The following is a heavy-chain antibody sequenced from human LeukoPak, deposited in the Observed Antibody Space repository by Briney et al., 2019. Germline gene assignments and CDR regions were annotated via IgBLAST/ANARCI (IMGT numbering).Heavy chain of an antibody. V-gene: IGHV3-48*03. D-gene: IGHD3-10*01. J-gene: IGHJ6*04. CDR3: ASGFGELPLYYYYGMDV. CDR2: ISSSGSTI. Sequence: GGSLRLSCAASGFTFSSYEMNWVRQAPGKGLEWVSYISSSGSTIYYADSVKGRFTISRDNAKNSLYLQMNSLRAEDTAVYCCASGFGELPLYYYYGMDVWGKGTTVTVSS. CDR1: GFTFSSYE.